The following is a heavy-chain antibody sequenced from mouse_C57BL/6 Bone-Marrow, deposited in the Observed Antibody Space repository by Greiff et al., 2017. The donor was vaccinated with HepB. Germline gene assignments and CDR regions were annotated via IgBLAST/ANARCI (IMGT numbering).Heavy chain of an antibody. CDR1: GFTFSSYA. D-gene: IGHD1-1*01. CDR2: ISSGGDYI. CDR3: TRDPRPIYYYGSSYGAMDY. J-gene: IGHJ4*01. Sequence: EVQLVESGEGLVKPGGSLKLSCAASGFTFSSYAMSWVRQTPEKRLEWVAYISSGGDYIYYADTVKGRFTISRDNARNTLYLQMSSLKSEDTAMYYCTRDPRPIYYYGSSYGAMDYWGQGTSVTVSS. V-gene: IGHV5-9-1*02.